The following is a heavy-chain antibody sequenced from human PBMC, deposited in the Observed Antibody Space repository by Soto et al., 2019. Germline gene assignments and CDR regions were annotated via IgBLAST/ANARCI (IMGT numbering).Heavy chain of an antibody. CDR3: HPYSSSPGGGYLDY. CDR1: GGSFSGYY. CDR2: INHSGST. V-gene: IGHV4-34*01. D-gene: IGHD6-6*01. J-gene: IGHJ4*02. Sequence: SETLSLTCAVYGGSFSGYYWSWIRQPPGKGLEWIGEINHSGSTNYNPSLKSRVTISVDTSKNQFSLKLSSVTAADTAVYYCHPYSSSPGGGYLDYWGQGTPVTVSS.